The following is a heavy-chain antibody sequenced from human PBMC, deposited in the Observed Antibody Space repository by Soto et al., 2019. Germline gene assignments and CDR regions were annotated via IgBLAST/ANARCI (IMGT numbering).Heavy chain of an antibody. CDR2: IRSKANSYAT. CDR3: TRRDTAETDYYYYMDV. V-gene: IGHV3-73*01. Sequence: GGSLRLSCAASGFTFSGSAMHWVRQASGKGLEWVGRIRSKANSYATAYAASVKGRFTISRDDSKNTAYLQMNSLKTEDTAVYYCTRRDTAETDYYYYMDVWGKGTTVTV. J-gene: IGHJ6*03. D-gene: IGHD5-18*01. CDR1: GFTFSGSA.